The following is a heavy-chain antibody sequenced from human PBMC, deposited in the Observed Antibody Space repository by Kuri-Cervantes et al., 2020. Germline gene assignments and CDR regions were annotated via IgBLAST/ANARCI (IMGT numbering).Heavy chain of an antibody. V-gene: IGHV3-9*01. Sequence: GGSLRLSCAASGFTFDDYAMHWVRQAPGKGLEWVSGISWNSGSIGYADSVKGRFTISRDNAKNSLYLQMNSLRAEDTALYYCAKAAYYYYMGVWGKGTTVTVSS. D-gene: IGHD2-15*01. J-gene: IGHJ6*03. CDR2: ISWNSGSI. CDR3: AKAAYYYYMGV. CDR1: GFTFDDYA.